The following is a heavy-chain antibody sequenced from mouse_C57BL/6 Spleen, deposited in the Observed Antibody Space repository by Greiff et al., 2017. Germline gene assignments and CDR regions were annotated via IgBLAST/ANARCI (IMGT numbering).Heavy chain of an antibody. D-gene: IGHD1-1*01. CDR2: IYPGSGST. J-gene: IGHJ2*01. Sequence: QVQLQQSGAELVKPGASVKMSCKASGYTFTSYWITWVKQRPGQGLEWIGDIYPGSGSTNYNEKFKSKATLTVDSSSSTAYMQLSSLTSEDSAVYYCARRDYGSPYWGQGTTLTVSS. CDR3: ARRDYGSPY. CDR1: GYTFTSYW. V-gene: IGHV1-55*01.